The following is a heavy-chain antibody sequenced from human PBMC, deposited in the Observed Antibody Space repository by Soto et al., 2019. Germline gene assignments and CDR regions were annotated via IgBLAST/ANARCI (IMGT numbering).Heavy chain of an antibody. Sequence: PGGSLRLSCAASGFTFGTYAMTWVRQAPGKGLEWVAIISSSGDGTYYVGSVKGRFTISRDNSRNTLNLQMNSLRAEDTAVYYCAKNGDFWSWGMDVWGQGATVTVSS. CDR2: ISSSGDGT. V-gene: IGHV3-23*01. CDR3: AKNGDFWSWGMDV. J-gene: IGHJ6*02. CDR1: GFTFGTYA. D-gene: IGHD3-3*01.